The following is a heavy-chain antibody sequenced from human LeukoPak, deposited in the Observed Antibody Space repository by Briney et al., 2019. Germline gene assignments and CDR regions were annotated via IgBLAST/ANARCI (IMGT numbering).Heavy chain of an antibody. J-gene: IGHJ4*02. CDR1: GFTVSSKY. D-gene: IGHD6-6*01. Sequence: PGGSLRLSCAASGFTVSSKYMIWVRQAPGKGLEWVSLVNTGGSTYYADSVKGRFTISGDNSKNTLYLQMNSLRAEDTAVYYCATDSSSRPEDYWGQGTRVTVSS. CDR3: ATDSSSRPEDY. CDR2: VNTGGST. V-gene: IGHV3-66*01.